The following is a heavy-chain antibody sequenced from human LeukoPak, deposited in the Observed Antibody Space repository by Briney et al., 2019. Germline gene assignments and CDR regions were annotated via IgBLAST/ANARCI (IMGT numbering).Heavy chain of an antibody. CDR3: ARRVGSGSYSWWFDP. J-gene: IGHJ5*02. CDR2: IYTSGST. CDR1: GGSISSYY. Sequence: SETLSLTCTVSGGSISSYYWSWIRQPAGEGLEWIGRIYTSGSTNYNPSLKSRVTMSVDTSKNQFSLKLSSVTAADTAVYYCARRVGSGSYSWWFDPWGQGTLVTVSS. V-gene: IGHV4-4*07. D-gene: IGHD1-26*01.